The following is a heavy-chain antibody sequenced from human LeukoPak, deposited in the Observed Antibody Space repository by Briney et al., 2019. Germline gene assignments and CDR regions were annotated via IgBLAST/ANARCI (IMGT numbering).Heavy chain of an antibody. V-gene: IGHV1-3*04. CDR2: INTGNGNT. CDR3: ARDYYDILTGYPQGMDV. D-gene: IGHD3-9*01. CDR1: GYTFTSYA. J-gene: IGHJ6*04. Sequence: ASVKVSCKASGYTFTSYAMHWVRQAPGRRLEWMGWINTGNGNTKYSQKFQGRVTITRDTSANTTYMELSSLRSEDTAVYYCARDYYDILTGYPQGMDVWGKGTTVTVSS.